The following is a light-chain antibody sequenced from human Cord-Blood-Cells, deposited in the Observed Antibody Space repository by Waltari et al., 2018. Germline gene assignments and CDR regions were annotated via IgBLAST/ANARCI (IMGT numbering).Light chain of an antibody. V-gene: IGKV3-15*01. CDR3: QQYNNWPRT. J-gene: IGKJ1*01. CDR2: GAF. Sequence: EIVMTQSPATLSVSPGERATLSCRASKSVSSNLAWYQQKPGQAPRLLIYGAFTRATGIPARFSGSGSGTEFTLTISSLQSEDFAVYDCQQYNNWPRTFGQGTKVEIK. CDR1: KSVSSN.